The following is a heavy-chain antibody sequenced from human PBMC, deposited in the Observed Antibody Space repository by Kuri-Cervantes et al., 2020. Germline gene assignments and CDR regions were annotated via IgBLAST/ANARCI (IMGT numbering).Heavy chain of an antibody. CDR2: IYYSGST. CDR3: ARDSRYSSGWYLGTY. J-gene: IGHJ4*02. D-gene: IGHD6-19*01. CDR1: GGSISSGGYY. Sequence: SETLSLTCTVSGGSISSGGYYWSWIRQHPGKGLEWIGYIYYSGSTYYNPSLKSRVTISVDTSKNQFSLKLSSVTAADTAVYYCARDSRYSSGWYLGTYWGQGTLVTVSS. V-gene: IGHV4-31*03.